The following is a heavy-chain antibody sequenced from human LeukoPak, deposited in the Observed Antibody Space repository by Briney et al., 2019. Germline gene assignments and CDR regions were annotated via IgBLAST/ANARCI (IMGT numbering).Heavy chain of an antibody. CDR2: ITPNLAIT. Sequence: SVEVSCKASGGTFSSYSISWVRQAPGQGPEWLGRITPNLAITDYAQKFRGRVTLTADKSTSTVYMELGSLTSEDTAVYYCARGAYSNPGYYYYYMDVWGQGTTVTVSS. CDR1: GGTFSSYS. V-gene: IGHV1-69*04. CDR3: ARGAYSNPGYYYYYMDV. D-gene: IGHD1-26*01. J-gene: IGHJ6*02.